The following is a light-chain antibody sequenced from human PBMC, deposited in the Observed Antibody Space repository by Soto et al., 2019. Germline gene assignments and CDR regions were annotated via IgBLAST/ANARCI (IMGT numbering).Light chain of an antibody. CDR2: EVS. J-gene: IGLJ1*01. CDR1: SSDVGDYNY. CDR3: SSYTSSGTYV. Sequence: QSALTQPASVSGSPGQSIAISCSETSSDVGDYNYVSWYQQHPDKAPKLMIYEVSNRPSGVSSRFSGSKSGDTASLTISGLQSEDEADHYCSSYTSSGTYVFGTGTKVTVL. V-gene: IGLV2-14*01.